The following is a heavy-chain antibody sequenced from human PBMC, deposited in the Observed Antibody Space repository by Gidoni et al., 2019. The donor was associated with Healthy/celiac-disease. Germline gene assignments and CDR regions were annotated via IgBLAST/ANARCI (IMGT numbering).Heavy chain of an antibody. Sequence: QVQLVQSGAEVKKPGSSVKVSCKASGGTFSSYAISWVRQAPGQGLEWMGGIIPIFGTANYAQKFQGRVTITADESTSTAYMELSSLRSEDTAVYYCARGILRELLRSLYFDYWGQGTLVTVSS. CDR1: GGTFSSYA. CDR2: IIPIFGTA. V-gene: IGHV1-69*01. D-gene: IGHD1-26*01. CDR3: ARGILRELLRSLYFDY. J-gene: IGHJ4*02.